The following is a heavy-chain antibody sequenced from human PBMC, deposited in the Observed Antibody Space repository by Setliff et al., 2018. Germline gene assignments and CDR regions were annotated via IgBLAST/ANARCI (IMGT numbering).Heavy chain of an antibody. V-gene: IGHV1-69*13. CDR2: IIPVFGTA. D-gene: IGHD3-22*01. J-gene: IGHJ4*02. CDR3: ARDTRDKYDTSGYYLSFDS. CDR1: GGTFRTDG. Sequence: AASVKVSCKASGGTFRTDGFNWVRQAPGQGLEWMGRIIPVFGTAKYVQKFQGRVTISADESARTAYMELSSLGFEDTAVYYCARDTRDKYDTSGYYLSFDSWGQGALVTVSS.